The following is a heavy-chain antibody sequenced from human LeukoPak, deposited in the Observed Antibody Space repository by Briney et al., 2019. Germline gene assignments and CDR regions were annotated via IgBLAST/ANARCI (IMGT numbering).Heavy chain of an antibody. J-gene: IGHJ2*01. Sequence: PSETLSLTCTVSGGSISSYYWSWIRQPAGKGLEWIGRIYTSGSTNYNPSLKSRVTMSVDTSKNQFSLKLSSVTAADTAVYYCARYLLVVTNWYFDLWGRGTLVTVSS. D-gene: IGHD4-23*01. CDR1: GGSISSYY. V-gene: IGHV4-4*07. CDR3: ARYLLVVTNWYFDL. CDR2: IYTSGST.